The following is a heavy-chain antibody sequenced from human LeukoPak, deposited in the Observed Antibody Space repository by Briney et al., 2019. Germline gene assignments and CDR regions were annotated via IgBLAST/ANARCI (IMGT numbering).Heavy chain of an antibody. CDR3: ARAPKGCSSTSCYGGHMDV. CDR2: IYHSGNT. J-gene: IGHJ6*03. V-gene: IGHV4-38-2*02. Sequence: SETLSLTCTVSGYSISSGYYWGWIRQPPGKGLEWIGSIYHSGNTYYNPSLKSRVTISVDTSKNQFSQKLSSVTAADTAVYYCARAPKGCSSTSCYGGHMDVWGKGTTVTVSS. D-gene: IGHD2-2*01. CDR1: GYSISSGYY.